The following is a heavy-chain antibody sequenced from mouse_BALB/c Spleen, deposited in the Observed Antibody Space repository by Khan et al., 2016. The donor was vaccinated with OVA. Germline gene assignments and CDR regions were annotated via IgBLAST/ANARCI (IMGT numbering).Heavy chain of an antibody. CDR3: VRDGAYYRNDGWFAY. CDR1: GYTFTSYT. D-gene: IGHD2-14*01. V-gene: IGHV1-4*01. J-gene: IGHJ3*01. CDR2: INPNNGYT. Sequence: VQLQQSGAELARPGASVKMSCKTSGYTFTSYTIHWIKLRPGQGLEWIGYINPNNGYTNYNQKFKDKATLTADKSSTTVYMQLSSLTSDDSAFYNSVRDGAYYRNDGWFAYWGQGTLVTVSA.